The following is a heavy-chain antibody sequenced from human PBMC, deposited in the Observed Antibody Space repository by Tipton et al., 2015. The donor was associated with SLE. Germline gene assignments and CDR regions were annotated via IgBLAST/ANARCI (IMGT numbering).Heavy chain of an antibody. CDR2: IRSKAYGGTT. V-gene: IGHV3-49*03. CDR1: GFTFGDYA. Sequence: VQLVQSGGGLVQPGRSLRLSCTASGFTFGDYAMSWFRQAPGKGLEWVGFIRSKAYGGTTEYAASVKGRFTISRDDSKSIAYLQMNSLKTEDTAVYYCTRDGAVGLTTDNFQHWGQGTLVTVSS. CDR3: TRDGAVGLTTDNFQH. D-gene: IGHD4-17*01. J-gene: IGHJ1*01.